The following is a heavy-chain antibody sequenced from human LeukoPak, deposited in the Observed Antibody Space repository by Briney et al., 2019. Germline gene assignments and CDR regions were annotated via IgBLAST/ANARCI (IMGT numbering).Heavy chain of an antibody. CDR3: VRVLAAAGTEAFDY. V-gene: IGHV3-30*03. D-gene: IGHD6-13*01. CDR1: GFTFSRYG. Sequence: GGSLRLSCAASGFTFSRYGMHWIRQTPGKGLEWVALISNAGSNKYYADSVEGRFTISRDSSKNTMSLQMNSLKPEDTGVYFCVRVLAAAGTEAFDYWGQGVLVTVSS. CDR2: ISNAGSNK. J-gene: IGHJ4*02.